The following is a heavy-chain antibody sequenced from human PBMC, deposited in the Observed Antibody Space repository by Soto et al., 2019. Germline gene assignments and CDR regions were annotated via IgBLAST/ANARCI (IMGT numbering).Heavy chain of an antibody. V-gene: IGHV3-66*01. CDR3: ARDLVGATTEYFQH. Sequence: EVQLVESGGGLVQLGGSLRLSCAASGFTVSSNYMSWVRQAPGKGLEWVSVIYSGGGTYYADSVKGRFTISRDNSKNTLYLQMNSLRAEDTAVYYCARDLVGATTEYFQHWGQGTLVTVSS. D-gene: IGHD1-26*01. CDR1: GFTVSSNY. J-gene: IGHJ1*01. CDR2: IYSGGGT.